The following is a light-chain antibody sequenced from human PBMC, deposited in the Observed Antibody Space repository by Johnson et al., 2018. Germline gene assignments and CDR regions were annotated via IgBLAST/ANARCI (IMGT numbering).Light chain of an antibody. CDR1: SSNIGNNY. CDR3: GTWDSSLGAGKV. CDR2: ENN. Sequence: QSVLTQPPSVSAAPGQKVTISCSGSSSNIGNNYVSWYQQLPGTAPKLLIYENNKRPSGIPDRFSGSKSGTSATLGITGLQNGDEADYYCGTWDSSLGAGKVFGTGTKVTVL. V-gene: IGLV1-51*02. J-gene: IGLJ1*01.